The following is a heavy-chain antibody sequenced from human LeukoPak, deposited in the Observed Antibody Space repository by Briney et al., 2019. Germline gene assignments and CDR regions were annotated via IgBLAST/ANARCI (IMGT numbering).Heavy chain of an antibody. V-gene: IGHV4-59*01. CDR1: GGSISSYY. D-gene: IGHD3-16*01. CDR2: IYYSGST. Sequence: KPWETLSLTCTVSGGSISSYYWSWIRQPPGKGLEWIGYIYYSGSTNYNPSLKSRVTISVDTSKNQFSLKLSSVTAADTAVYYCARGPVRWGAWGYNYYMDVWGKGTTVTVSS. CDR3: ARGPVRWGAWGYNYYMDV. J-gene: IGHJ6*03.